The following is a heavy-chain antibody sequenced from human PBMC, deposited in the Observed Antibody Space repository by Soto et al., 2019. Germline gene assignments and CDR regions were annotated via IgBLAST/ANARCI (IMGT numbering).Heavy chain of an antibody. CDR3: ARHDGSRSTDY. CDR1: GGSISSDY. V-gene: IGHV4-59*08. D-gene: IGHD3-10*01. CDR2: IHSGST. Sequence: QVHLQESGPGLVKPSGTLSLTCTVSGGSISSDYWNWIRQPPGKGLEWIGYIHSGSTNYNASLRSRVTISVDTSKNQVSLRLTSVTAADTAVYFCARHDGSRSTDYWGQGTLVTVSS. J-gene: IGHJ4*02.